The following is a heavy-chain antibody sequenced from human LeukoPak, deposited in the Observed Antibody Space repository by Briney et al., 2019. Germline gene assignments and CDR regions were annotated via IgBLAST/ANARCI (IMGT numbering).Heavy chain of an antibody. J-gene: IGHJ4*02. Sequence: GGSLRLSCAASGCRFSGIGMHWVRQAPGKGLDWVAYIRNDGGNKQYADSVKGRFSISRDNSKNTLSLEMNSLRAEDTAVYYCAKALCYTSSSEEYWGQGTLVTVSS. D-gene: IGHD6-6*01. CDR1: GCRFSGIG. CDR3: AKALCYTSSSEEY. V-gene: IGHV3-30*02. CDR2: IRNDGGNK.